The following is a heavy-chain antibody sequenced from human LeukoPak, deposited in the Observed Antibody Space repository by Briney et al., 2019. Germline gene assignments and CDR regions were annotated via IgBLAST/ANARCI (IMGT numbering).Heavy chain of an antibody. Sequence: GGSLRLSCAASGFTFDDYTMHWVRQAPRKGLEWVSLISWDGGSTYYADSVKGRFTISRDNRKNSLYLQMNSLRTEDTALYFCAKDHYYGSGSYSRWVYFDYWGQGTLVTVSS. V-gene: IGHV3-43*01. CDR1: GFTFDDYT. J-gene: IGHJ4*02. D-gene: IGHD3-10*01. CDR2: ISWDGGST. CDR3: AKDHYYGSGSYSRWVYFDY.